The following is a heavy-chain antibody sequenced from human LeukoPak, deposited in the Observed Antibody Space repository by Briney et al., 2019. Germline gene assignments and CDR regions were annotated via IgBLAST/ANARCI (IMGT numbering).Heavy chain of an antibody. CDR3: AKTMGAIDHDY. CDR1: GFTFSSYA. Sequence: GGSLRLSCAASGFTFSSYAMSWVRQAPGKGLEWVSAISSSGGSTYYADSVKGRFTISRDNFKNTVYLQMNSLRAEDTAVYYCAKTMGAIDHDYWGQGTLVTVSS. D-gene: IGHD1-26*01. CDR2: ISSSGGST. J-gene: IGHJ4*02. V-gene: IGHV3-23*01.